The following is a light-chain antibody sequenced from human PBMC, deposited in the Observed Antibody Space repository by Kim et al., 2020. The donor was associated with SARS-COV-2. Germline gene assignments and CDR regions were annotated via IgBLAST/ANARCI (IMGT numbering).Light chain of an antibody. CDR2: GAS. Sequence: DIQMTQSPSTLSASVGDRVTITCRASQSISSWLAWYQQKPGKAPKLLIYGASSLESGVPSRFSGSGSGTEFTLTISSLQPDDFATYYCKQYNSYSYTFGKGTKLEI. CDR1: QSISSW. CDR3: KQYNSYSYT. V-gene: IGKV1-5*01. J-gene: IGKJ2*01.